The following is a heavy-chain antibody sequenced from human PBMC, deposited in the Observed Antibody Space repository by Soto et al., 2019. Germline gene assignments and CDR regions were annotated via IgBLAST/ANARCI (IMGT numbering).Heavy chain of an antibody. CDR1: GFTFSTYA. J-gene: IGHJ5*02. CDR3: AISDLTYYYGSGSSTLLNWFDP. Sequence: HPGGSLRLSCAASGFTFSTYAMAWVRQAPGKGLEWVSGVSASGLNTDYADPVKGRFYISRDNSKNTVYLQMNSLRAEDTAVYYCAISDLTYYYGSGSSTLLNWFDPWGQGTLVTVSS. V-gene: IGHV3-23*01. D-gene: IGHD3-10*01. CDR2: VSASGLNT.